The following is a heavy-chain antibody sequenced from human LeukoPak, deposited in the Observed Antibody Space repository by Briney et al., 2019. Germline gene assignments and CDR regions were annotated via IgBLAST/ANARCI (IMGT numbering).Heavy chain of an antibody. CDR3: AKDNWPYWYFDL. Sequence: GGSLRLSCAASGFTFSSYAMSWVRQAPGKGLELVSAISGSGGSTYYADSFKGRFTISRDNSKNTLYLQMNSLRAEDTAVYYCAKDNWPYWYFDLWGRGTLVTVSS. V-gene: IGHV3-23*01. CDR1: GFTFSSYA. CDR2: ISGSGGST. J-gene: IGHJ2*01.